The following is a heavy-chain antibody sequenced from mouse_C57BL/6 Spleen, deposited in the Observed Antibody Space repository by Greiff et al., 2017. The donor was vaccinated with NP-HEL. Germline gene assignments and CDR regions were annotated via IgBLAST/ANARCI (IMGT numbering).Heavy chain of an antibody. CDR3: ARWIYDGYYEAMDY. CDR2: IYPGDGDT. J-gene: IGHJ4*01. D-gene: IGHD2-3*01. CDR1: GYAFSSSW. Sequence: QVQLQQSGPELVKPGASVKISCKASGYAFSSSWMNWVKQRPGKGLEWIGRIYPGDGDTNYNGKFKGKATLTADKSSSTAYMQLSSLTSEDSAVYFCARWIYDGYYEAMDYWGQGTSVTVSS. V-gene: IGHV1-82*01.